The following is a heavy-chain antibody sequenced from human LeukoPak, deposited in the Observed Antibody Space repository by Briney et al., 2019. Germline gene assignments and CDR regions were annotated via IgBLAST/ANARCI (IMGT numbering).Heavy chain of an antibody. CDR2: IYCSGST. Sequence: SETLSLTCTVSGVSVSNGNYYWSWLRQPPGKALEWIGYIYCSGSTNYNPSLEGRVTISVDTSKNQFSVKLSSVTAADTAVYYCARSQNYYGSGDYWSQGTLVTVSS. CDR1: GVSVSNGNYY. V-gene: IGHV4-61*01. D-gene: IGHD3-10*01. CDR3: ARSQNYYGSGDY. J-gene: IGHJ4*02.